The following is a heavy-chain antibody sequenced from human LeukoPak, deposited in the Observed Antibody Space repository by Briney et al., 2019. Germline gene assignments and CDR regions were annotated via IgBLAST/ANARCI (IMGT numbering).Heavy chain of an antibody. CDR3: TTNDAFDI. J-gene: IGHJ3*02. CDR1: GFTFRSYE. V-gene: IGHV3-15*01. Sequence: PGGSLRLSCAASGFTFRSYEMNWVRQAPGKGLEWVGRIKNKIASGTTDYAAPVKGRFTISRDDSKNTLFLQMNSLKTEDTAMYYCTTNDAFDIWGQGTMVTVSS. CDR2: IKNKIASGTT.